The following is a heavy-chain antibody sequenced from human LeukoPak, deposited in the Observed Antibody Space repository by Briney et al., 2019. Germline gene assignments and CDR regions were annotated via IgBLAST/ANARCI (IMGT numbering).Heavy chain of an antibody. J-gene: IGHJ5*02. Sequence: SVKVSCKASGGTFSSYAISWVRQAPGQGLEWMGRVIPILGIANYAQKFQGRVTITADKSTSTAYVELSSLRSEDTAVYYCARAPGYSYGSETLYDTWGQGTLVTVSS. CDR2: VIPILGIA. V-gene: IGHV1-69*04. CDR3: ARAPGYSYGSETLYDT. CDR1: GGTFSSYA. D-gene: IGHD5-18*01.